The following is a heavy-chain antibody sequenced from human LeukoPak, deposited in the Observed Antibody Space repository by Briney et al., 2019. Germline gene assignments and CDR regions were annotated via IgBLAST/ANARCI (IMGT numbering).Heavy chain of an antibody. D-gene: IGHD3-22*01. CDR3: AKDRLGYYDSSGYSDY. Sequence: PGGSLRLSCAASGFTFSSYSMNWVRQAPGKGLEWVSYISSSSSTIYYADSVKGRFTISRDNSKNTLYLQMNSLRAEDTAVYYCAKDRLGYYDSSGYSDYWGQGTLVTVSS. CDR1: GFTFSSYS. V-gene: IGHV3-48*01. CDR2: ISSSSSTI. J-gene: IGHJ4*02.